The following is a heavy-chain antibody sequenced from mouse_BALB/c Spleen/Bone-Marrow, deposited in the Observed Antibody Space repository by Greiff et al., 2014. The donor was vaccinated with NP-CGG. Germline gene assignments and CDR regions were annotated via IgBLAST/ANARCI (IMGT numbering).Heavy chain of an antibody. Sequence: VQGVESGPGLVAPSQSLSITCTVSGFSLTSYGVHWVRQPPGKGLEWLGVIWAGGSTNYNSALMSRLSISKDNSKSQVFLKMNSLQTDDTAMYYCARALDGSGYGFAYWGQGTLVTVSA. CDR3: ARALDGSGYGFAY. D-gene: IGHD3-2*01. CDR2: IWAGGST. V-gene: IGHV2-9*02. J-gene: IGHJ3*01. CDR1: GFSLTSYG.